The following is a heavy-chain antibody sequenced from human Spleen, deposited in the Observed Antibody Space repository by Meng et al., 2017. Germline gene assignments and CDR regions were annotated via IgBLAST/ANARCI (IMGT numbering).Heavy chain of an antibody. CDR2: INHSGST. CDR1: GGSFSDYY. J-gene: IGHJ3*02. D-gene: IGHD4-23*01. CDR3: TRASRLRWEGGAFDI. V-gene: IGHV4-34*01. Sequence: QGHLQQWGAGLLKPSETLSLTCVVSGGSFSDYYWSWIRQPPGKGLEWIGEINHSGSTNYNPSLESRATISVDTSQNNLSLKLSSVTAADSAVFYCTRASRLRWEGGAFDIWGHGTMVTVSS.